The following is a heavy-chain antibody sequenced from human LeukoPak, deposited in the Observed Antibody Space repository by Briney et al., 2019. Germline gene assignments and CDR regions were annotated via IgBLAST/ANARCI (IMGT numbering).Heavy chain of an antibody. J-gene: IGHJ6*02. CDR1: GGSISSYY. Sequence: PSETLSLTCTVSGGSISSYYWSWIRQPPGKGLEWIGYTYYSGSTNYNPSLKSRVTISVETSKNQFSLKLSSVTAADTAVCYCARWDYYYGMDVWGQGTTVTVSS. CDR2: TYYSGST. CDR3: ARWDYYYGMDV. V-gene: IGHV4-59*01.